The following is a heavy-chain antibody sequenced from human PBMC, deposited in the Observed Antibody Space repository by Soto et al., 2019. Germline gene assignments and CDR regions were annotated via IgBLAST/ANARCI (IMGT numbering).Heavy chain of an antibody. CDR1: GYTFTTYG. CDR3: ARGHGYLDY. CDR2: ISNYNGKT. Sequence: QVQLVQSGAEVKKPGASVRVSCKASGYTFTTYGFTWVRQAPGQGLEWMGRISNYNGKTVYGQNFRGRVTMTTDTSTSTVYMELRSLRSDDTAVYFCARGHGYLDYWGQGTLVTVSS. V-gene: IGHV1-18*01. J-gene: IGHJ4*02.